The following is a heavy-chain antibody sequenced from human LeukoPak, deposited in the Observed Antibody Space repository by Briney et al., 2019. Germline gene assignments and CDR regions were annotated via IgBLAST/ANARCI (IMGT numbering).Heavy chain of an antibody. Sequence: GESLKISCKGSGYRFTTYWIGWVRQMPGKGLEWMGIIYPGDSDTRYSPSFQGQVTISADKSISTAYLQWSSLKASDTAMYYCARQICSGGSCYSGGAFDYWGQGTLVTVSS. V-gene: IGHV5-51*01. CDR1: GYRFTTYW. CDR3: ARQICSGGSCYSGGAFDY. CDR2: IYPGDSDT. D-gene: IGHD2-15*01. J-gene: IGHJ4*02.